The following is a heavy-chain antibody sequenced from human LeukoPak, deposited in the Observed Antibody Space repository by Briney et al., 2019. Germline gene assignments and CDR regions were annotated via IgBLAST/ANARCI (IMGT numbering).Heavy chain of an antibody. CDR3: ARDFSGY. D-gene: IGHD3-10*01. CDR1: GATVNSNY. Sequence: PGGSLRLSCVVSGATVNSNYMSWVRQAPGKGLEWVSVIYSGGSTYYADSVKGRFTISRDISKNTLYLQMNDLRAEDTAVYYCARDFSGYWGQRTLVTVSS. J-gene: IGHJ4*01. CDR2: IYSGGST. V-gene: IGHV3-66*01.